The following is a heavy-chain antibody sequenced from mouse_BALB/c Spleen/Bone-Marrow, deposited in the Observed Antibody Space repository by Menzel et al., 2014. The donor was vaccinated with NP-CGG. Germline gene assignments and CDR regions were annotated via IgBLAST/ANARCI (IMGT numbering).Heavy chain of an antibody. Sequence: QVQLQQPGAELVRPGTSVKVSCKASGYAFTNYLIEWVKQRPGQGLEWIGVINPGSGGTNYNEKFRGKATLTADKSSSTAYMQLSSQTSDDSAVYFCARCLTGTSALDFWGQGTSVTVSS. CDR1: GYAFTNYL. J-gene: IGHJ4*01. V-gene: IGHV1-54*01. D-gene: IGHD4-1*01. CDR2: INPGSGGT. CDR3: ARCLTGTSALDF.